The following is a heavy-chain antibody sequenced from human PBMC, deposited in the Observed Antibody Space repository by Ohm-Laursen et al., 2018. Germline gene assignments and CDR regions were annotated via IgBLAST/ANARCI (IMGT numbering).Heavy chain of an antibody. CDR2: IYSGGST. D-gene: IGHD6-13*01. J-gene: IGHJ4*02. CDR3: AKDLAAAVEY. V-gene: IGHV3-53*05. Sequence: SLRLSCAASGFTVSSNYMTWVRQAPGKGLEWVSVIYSGGSTYYADSVKGRFTISRDNSKNTLYLQMNSLRAEDTAVYYCAKDLAAAVEYWGQGTLVTVSS. CDR1: GFTVSSNY.